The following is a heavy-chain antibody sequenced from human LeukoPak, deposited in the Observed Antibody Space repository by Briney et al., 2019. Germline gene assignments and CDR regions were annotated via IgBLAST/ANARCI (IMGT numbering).Heavy chain of an antibody. D-gene: IGHD5-12*01. CDR2: IIPIFGTA. V-gene: IGHV1-69*01. J-gene: IGHJ6*02. Sequence: ASVKVSCKASGGTFSSYAISWVRQAPGQGLEWMGGIIPIFGTANYAQKFQGRVTITADESTSIAYMELSGLRSEDTAVYYCARAHVVATDYYGMDVWGQGTTVTVSS. CDR1: GGTFSSYA. CDR3: ARAHVVATDYYGMDV.